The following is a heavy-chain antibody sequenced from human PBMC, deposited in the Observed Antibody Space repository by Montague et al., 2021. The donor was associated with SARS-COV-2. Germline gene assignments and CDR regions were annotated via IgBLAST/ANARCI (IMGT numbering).Heavy chain of an antibody. CDR2: IYYTEST. Sequence: SETLSLTCNVSGVSISSSSFYWGWIRQPPGNGLEWIGSIYYTESTYYNPSLKSRVTISLDTSKNQFSLKLSSVTAADTAVYYCARVGRQQLVRLSGMDVWGQGTTVTVSS. J-gene: IGHJ6*02. CDR3: ARVGRQQLVRLSGMDV. V-gene: IGHV4-39*07. CDR1: GVSISSSSFY. D-gene: IGHD6-13*01.